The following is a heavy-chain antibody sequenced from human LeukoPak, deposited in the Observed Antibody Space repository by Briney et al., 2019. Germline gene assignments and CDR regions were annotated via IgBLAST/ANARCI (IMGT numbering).Heavy chain of an antibody. J-gene: IGHJ4*02. D-gene: IGHD1-26*01. CDR2: IYSGGST. V-gene: IGHV3-53*01. CDR1: GFTVSSNY. CDR3: ARDFPLQGGDY. Sequence: RGSLTLSCAASGFTVSSNYMSWVRQAPGKGLEWVSVIYSGGSTYYADSVKGRFTISRDNSKNTLYLQMNSLRAEDTAVYYCARDFPLQGGDYWGQGTLVTVS.